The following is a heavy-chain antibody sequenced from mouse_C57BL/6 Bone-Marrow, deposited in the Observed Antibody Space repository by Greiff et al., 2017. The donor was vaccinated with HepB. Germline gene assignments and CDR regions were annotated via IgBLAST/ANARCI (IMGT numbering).Heavy chain of an antibody. Sequence: QVQLQQPGAELVKPGASVKLSCKASGYTFTSYWMHWVKQRPGRGLEWIGRIDPNSGGTKYNEKFKSKATLTVDKPSSTAYMQLSSLTSEDSAVYYCARSDSYDYDVGVLDYAMDYWGQGTSVTVSS. D-gene: IGHD2-4*01. CDR1: GYTFTSYW. J-gene: IGHJ4*01. CDR2: IDPNSGGT. V-gene: IGHV1-72*01. CDR3: ARSDSYDYDVGVLDYAMDY.